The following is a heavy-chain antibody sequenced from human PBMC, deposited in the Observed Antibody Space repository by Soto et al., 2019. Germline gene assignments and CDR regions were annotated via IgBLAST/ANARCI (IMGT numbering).Heavy chain of an antibody. CDR2: IYYSGST. Sequence: QVQLQESGPGLVKPSQTLSLTCTVSGGSISSGGHYWSWIRQHPGKGLEWIGYIYYSGSTYYNPSLKSRVTISVDTSKKQFSLKLSSVTAADTAVYFCARDRGYESSLGLYYWGQGTLVTVSS. D-gene: IGHD3-22*01. J-gene: IGHJ4*02. V-gene: IGHV4-31*03. CDR3: ARDRGYESSLGLYY. CDR1: GGSISSGGHY.